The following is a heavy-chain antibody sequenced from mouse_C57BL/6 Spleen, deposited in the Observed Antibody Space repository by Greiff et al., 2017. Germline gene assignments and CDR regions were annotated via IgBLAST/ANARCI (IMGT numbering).Heavy chain of an antibody. CDR1: GFTFSSYA. J-gene: IGHJ3*01. D-gene: IGHD2-5*01. V-gene: IGHV5-9-1*02. CDR2: ISSGGDYI. CDR3: TRDLRYYSNHFAY. Sequence: DVKLVESGEGLVKPGGSLKLSCEASGFTFSSYAMSWVRQTPEKRLEWVAYISSGGDYIYYADTVKGRFTISRDNARNTLYLQMSSLQSEDTALYDCTRDLRYYSNHFAYWGQGTLVTGSA.